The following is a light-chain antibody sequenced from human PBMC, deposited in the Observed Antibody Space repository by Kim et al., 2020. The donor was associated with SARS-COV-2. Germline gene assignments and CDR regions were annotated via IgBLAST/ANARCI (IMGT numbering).Light chain of an antibody. CDR2: GAS. V-gene: IGKV3-20*01. CDR3: QQYNFSPWT. Sequence: TVLTQSPGTLSLSPGDRATLSCRASQIVGSTYLAWYQHKPGQAPRLLIHGASNRATGVPDRFSGSGSGTDFTLTVSRLEPEDFAVYYCQQYNFSPWTFGQGTKVDIK. J-gene: IGKJ1*01. CDR1: QIVGSTY.